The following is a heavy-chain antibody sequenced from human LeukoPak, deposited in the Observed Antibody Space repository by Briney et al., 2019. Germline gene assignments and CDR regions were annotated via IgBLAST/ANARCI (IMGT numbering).Heavy chain of an antibody. Sequence: SVKVSCKASGGTFSSYAISWVRQAPGQGLEWMGGIIPIFGAANYAQKFQGRVTITADESTSTAYMELSSLRSEDTAVYYCARGRRVGDYYYYYMDVWGKGTTVTISS. V-gene: IGHV1-69*13. CDR3: ARGRRVGDYYYYYMDV. CDR1: GGTFSSYA. J-gene: IGHJ6*03. D-gene: IGHD2-15*01. CDR2: IIPIFGAA.